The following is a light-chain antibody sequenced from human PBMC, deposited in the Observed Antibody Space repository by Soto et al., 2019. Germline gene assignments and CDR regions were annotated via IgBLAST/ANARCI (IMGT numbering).Light chain of an antibody. CDR2: GAS. V-gene: IGKV3-15*01. CDR3: QQYDNWPPIT. J-gene: IGKJ5*01. Sequence: EIVMTQSPATLSLSPGERAILSCRASQSVGRNLVWYQHKPGQAPRLLIYGASTRATGIAARFSGSGSGTEFTLTISSLQSEDFAVYYCQQYDNWPPITFGQGTRLEIK. CDR1: QSVGRN.